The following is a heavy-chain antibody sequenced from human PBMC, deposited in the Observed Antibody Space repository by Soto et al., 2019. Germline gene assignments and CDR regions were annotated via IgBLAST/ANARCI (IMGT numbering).Heavy chain of an antibody. CDR2: IYYSGST. J-gene: IGHJ4*02. D-gene: IGHD5-18*01. CDR3: DRAADTAMDSPSFDY. CDR1: GGCISSGDYP. Sequence: TLSLHWTVSGGCISSGDYPWSWIRQPPGKGLEWIGYIYYSGSTYYNPSLKSRVTISVDTSKNQFSLTLSYVTAADTAVYYCDRAADTAMDSPSFDYWGQGTLVTVSS. V-gene: IGHV4-30-4*01.